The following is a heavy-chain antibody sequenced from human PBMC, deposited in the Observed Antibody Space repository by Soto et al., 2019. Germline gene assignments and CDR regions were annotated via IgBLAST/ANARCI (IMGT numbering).Heavy chain of an antibody. Sequence: SVEVSCRASGGTFSSYAISWVRQAPGQGLEWMGGIIPIFGTANYAQKFQGRVTITADESTSTAYMELSSLRSEDTAVYYCARDTGDYELSGGNWFDPWGQGTLVTVSS. J-gene: IGHJ5*02. CDR3: ARDTGDYELSGGNWFDP. V-gene: IGHV1-69*13. CDR1: GGTFSSYA. D-gene: IGHD4-17*01. CDR2: IIPIFGTA.